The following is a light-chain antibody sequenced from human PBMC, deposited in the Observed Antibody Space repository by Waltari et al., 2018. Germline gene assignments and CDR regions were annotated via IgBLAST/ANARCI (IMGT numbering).Light chain of an antibody. V-gene: IGKV3-20*01. CDR3: QNHERLPAT. CDR2: GAS. J-gene: IGKJ1*01. CDR1: QSVSTF. Sequence: EVVLTQFQGTLSLSPGERATLFCRASQSVSTFLAGYQQKAGQAPRLLIYGASSRDTGIPDRFSGRGSGTDFSLTISRLEPEDFAVYYCQNHERLPATFGQGTKVEIK.